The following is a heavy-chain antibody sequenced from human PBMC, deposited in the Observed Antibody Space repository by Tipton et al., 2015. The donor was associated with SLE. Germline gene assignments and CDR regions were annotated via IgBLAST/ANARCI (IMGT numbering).Heavy chain of an antibody. D-gene: IGHD6-13*01. J-gene: IGHJ4*02. V-gene: IGHV3-48*03. CDR1: GFTFSSYA. CDR3: AREGSSWGGKFDN. CDR2: SSSSGHTF. Sequence: SLRLSCAASGFTFSSYAMSWVRQAPGKGLEWVSYSSSSGHTFYYADSVKGRFTISKDNAKNSLYLQMNSLRAEDTAVYYCAREGSSWGGKFDNWGQGTLVTVSS.